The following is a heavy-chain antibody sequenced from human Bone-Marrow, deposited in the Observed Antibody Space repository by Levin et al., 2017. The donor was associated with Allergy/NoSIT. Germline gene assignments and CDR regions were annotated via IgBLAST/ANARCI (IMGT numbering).Heavy chain of an antibody. CDR1: GFTFDDYA. V-gene: IGHV3-9*01. Sequence: SLKISCAASGFTFDDYAMHWVRQAPGKGLEWVSGISWNSGSIGYADSVKGRFTISRDNAKNSLYLQMNSLRAEDTALYYCAKDRDYYDSSGPFDYWGQGTLVTVSS. CDR3: AKDRDYYDSSGPFDY. CDR2: ISWNSGSI. D-gene: IGHD3-22*01. J-gene: IGHJ4*02.